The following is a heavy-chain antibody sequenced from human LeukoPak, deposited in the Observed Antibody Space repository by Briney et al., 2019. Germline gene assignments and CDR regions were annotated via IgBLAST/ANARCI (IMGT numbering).Heavy chain of an antibody. D-gene: IGHD3-22*01. CDR2: INAGNGNT. J-gene: IGHJ4*02. V-gene: IGHV1-3*01. CDR1: GYTFTSYA. CDR3: AREGPMIVVVISSEGYFDY. Sequence: ASVKVSCKASGYTFTSYAMHWVRQAPGQRLEWMGWINAGNGNTKYSQKFQGRVTITRDTSASTAYMELSSLRSEDTAVYYCAREGPMIVVVISSEGYFDYWGQGTLVTVSS.